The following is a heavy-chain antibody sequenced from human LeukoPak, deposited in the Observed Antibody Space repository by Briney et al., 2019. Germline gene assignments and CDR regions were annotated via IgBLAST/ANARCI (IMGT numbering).Heavy chain of an antibody. V-gene: IGHV1-69*06. D-gene: IGHD3-22*01. J-gene: IGHJ5*02. CDR2: IIPIFGTA. CDR1: GGPFSSYA. CDR3: ARDLRYYDSSGYLP. Sequence: SVKVSFQASGGPFSSYAISWVRQAPGQGLEWMGRIIPIFGTANYAQKFQGRVTITADKSTSTAYMELSSLRSEDTAVYYCARDLRYYDSSGYLPWGQGTLVTVSS.